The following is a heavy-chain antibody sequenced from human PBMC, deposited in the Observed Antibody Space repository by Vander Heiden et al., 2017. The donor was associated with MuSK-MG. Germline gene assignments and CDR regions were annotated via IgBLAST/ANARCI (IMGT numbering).Heavy chain of an antibody. CDR1: GGSISSSSHY. CDR2: IYYSGST. CDR3: ARHHDTLDYSSSWYGEYFQH. D-gene: IGHD6-13*01. V-gene: IGHV4-39*01. J-gene: IGHJ1*01. Sequence: QLQLPESGPGLVKPSETLSLTCTVPGGSISSSSHYWGWIRQPPGKGLEWIGSIYYSGSTYYNPSLKSRVTISVDTSKNQFSLKLSSVTAADTAVYYCARHHDTLDYSSSWYGEYFQHWGQGTLVTVSS.